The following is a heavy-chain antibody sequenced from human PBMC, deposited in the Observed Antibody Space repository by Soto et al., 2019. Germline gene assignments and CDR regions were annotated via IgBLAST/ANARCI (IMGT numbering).Heavy chain of an antibody. Sequence: QVQLVQSGAEVKKPGASVKVSCKASGYTFTSYDINWVRQATGQGLEWMGWMNPNSGNTGYAQKFQGRVTMTRNTSISTAYMELSSLRSEDTAVHSCARGPYFWSGYYGDYWGQGTLVTVSS. CDR3: ARGPYFWSGYYGDY. CDR1: GYTFTSYD. CDR2: MNPNSGNT. V-gene: IGHV1-8*01. J-gene: IGHJ4*02. D-gene: IGHD3-3*01.